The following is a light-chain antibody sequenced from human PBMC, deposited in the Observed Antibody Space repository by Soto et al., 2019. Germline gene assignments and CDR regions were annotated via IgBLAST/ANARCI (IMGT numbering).Light chain of an antibody. CDR1: QNINNN. J-gene: IGKJ3*01. CDR3: QQYHDWPLT. V-gene: IGKV3-15*01. Sequence: EIVLTQSPVTLSMSPGERATLSCWASQNINNNLAWYQHKPGQGPWLLIYGASTRAIGIPARFSGSGSGTEFTLTISSLQSEDFAVYYCQQYHDWPLTFGPGTKLDIK. CDR2: GAS.